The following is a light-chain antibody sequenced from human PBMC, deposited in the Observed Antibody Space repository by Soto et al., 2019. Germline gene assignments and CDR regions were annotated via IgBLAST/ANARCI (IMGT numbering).Light chain of an antibody. V-gene: IGKV3-15*01. CDR1: QFISNS. Sequence: EIVMTQSPATLSVSPGERVTLSCRASQFISNSLAWYQQRPGQPPRLLIYGASTRAAGISARFSGSGSGTEFTLTISSLQSEDFAVYYCQQSSNRPRTFGQGTKVGIK. CDR2: GAS. J-gene: IGKJ1*01. CDR3: QQSSNRPRT.